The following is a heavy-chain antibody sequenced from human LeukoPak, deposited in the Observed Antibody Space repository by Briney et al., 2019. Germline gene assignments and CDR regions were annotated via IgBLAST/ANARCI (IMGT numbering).Heavy chain of an antibody. D-gene: IGHD6-6*01. V-gene: IGHV3-23*01. Sequence: GGSLRLSCAASGFTFSSYAVSSVRQAPGKGLEWVSAISGSGGSTYYADSVKGRFTISRDNSKNTLYLQMNSLRAEDTAVYYCAKEPSSIAARPRWFDPWGQGTLVTVSS. CDR1: GFTFSSYA. J-gene: IGHJ5*02. CDR2: ISGSGGST. CDR3: AKEPSSIAARPRWFDP.